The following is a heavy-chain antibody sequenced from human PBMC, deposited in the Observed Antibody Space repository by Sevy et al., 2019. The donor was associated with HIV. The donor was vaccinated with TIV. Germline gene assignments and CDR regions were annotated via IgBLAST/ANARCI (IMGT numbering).Heavy chain of an antibody. V-gene: IGHV1-46*03. CDR2: INPSGGST. J-gene: IGHJ6*02. Sequence: ASVKVSCKASGYTFTSYYMHWVRQAPGQGLEWMGIINPSGGSTSYAQKFQGRVTMTRETSTSTVYMELSSLRSEDTAVYYCARNVLLWFGELPTGMDVWGQGTTVTVSS. CDR3: ARNVLLWFGELPTGMDV. D-gene: IGHD3-10*01. CDR1: GYTFTSYY.